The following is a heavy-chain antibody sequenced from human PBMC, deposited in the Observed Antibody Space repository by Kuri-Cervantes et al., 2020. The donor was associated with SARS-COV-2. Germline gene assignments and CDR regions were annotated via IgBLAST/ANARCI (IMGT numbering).Heavy chain of an antibody. D-gene: IGHD6-13*01. V-gene: IGHV3-23*01. Sequence: GGSLRLSCAASGFTFSSYAMSWVRQAPGKGLEWVSAISGSGSSTYYADSVKGRFTISRDNSKNTLYLQMNSLRAEDTAVYYCAGASSSWYRGSWFDPWGQGTLVTVSS. CDR1: GFTFSSYA. CDR3: AGASSSWYRGSWFDP. CDR2: ISGSGSST. J-gene: IGHJ5*02.